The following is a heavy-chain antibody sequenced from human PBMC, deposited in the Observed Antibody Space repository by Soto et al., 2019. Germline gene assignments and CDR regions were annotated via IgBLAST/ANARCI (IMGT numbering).Heavy chain of an antibody. J-gene: IGHJ4*02. CDR1: GYKLTCYR. D-gene: IGHD3-3*01. Sequence: SVNVSCKASGYKLTCYRISWGRQAPGQGLEWMGWISAYNGNTNYSHKLQGRVTMTTDTSTSTAYMELRSLRADDTAVYYCARDRGFWSGEPPYWGQGTLVTVSS. CDR2: ISAYNGNT. CDR3: ARDRGFWSGEPPY. V-gene: IGHV1-18*01.